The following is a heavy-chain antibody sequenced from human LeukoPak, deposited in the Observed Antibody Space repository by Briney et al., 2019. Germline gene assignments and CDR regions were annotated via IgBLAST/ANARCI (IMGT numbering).Heavy chain of an antibody. Sequence: HRASVKVSCKASGYTFTSNYIHWVRQAPGQGLEWMGGIIPIFGTANYAQKFQGRVTITADESTSTAYMELSSLRSEDTAVYYCARERIAAAGSLLYYYGMDVWGQGTTVTVSS. V-gene: IGHV1-69*13. CDR1: GYTFTSNY. CDR3: ARERIAAAGSLLYYYGMDV. CDR2: IIPIFGTA. D-gene: IGHD6-13*01. J-gene: IGHJ6*02.